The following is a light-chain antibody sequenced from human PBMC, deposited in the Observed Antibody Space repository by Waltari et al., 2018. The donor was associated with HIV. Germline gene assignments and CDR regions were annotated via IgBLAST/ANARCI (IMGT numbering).Light chain of an antibody. CDR1: TGISTW. CDR2: AAS. V-gene: IGKV1-12*01. J-gene: IGKJ3*01. CDR3: QQANRFPST. Sequence: DIQMTQTPSSVAASGGGRVTITCRAGTGISTWLAWYQQKPGKAPQVLIYAASSLPSGVPSRFNGSGSGTDFTLTISSLQPEDYATYFCQQANRFPSTFGPGTKVDVK.